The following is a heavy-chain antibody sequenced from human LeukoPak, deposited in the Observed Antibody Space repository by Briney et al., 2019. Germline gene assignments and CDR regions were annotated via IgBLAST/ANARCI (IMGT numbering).Heavy chain of an antibody. J-gene: IGHJ4*02. Sequence: ASVKVSCKASGYTFTSYDINWVRLATGQGLEWMGWMNPNSGNTGYAQKFQGRVTITRNTSISTAYMELSSLRSEDTAVYYCARALQNSITIFGVVNFDYWGQGTLVTVSS. D-gene: IGHD3-3*01. CDR1: GYTFTSYD. CDR3: ARALQNSITIFGVVNFDY. CDR2: MNPNSGNT. V-gene: IGHV1-8*03.